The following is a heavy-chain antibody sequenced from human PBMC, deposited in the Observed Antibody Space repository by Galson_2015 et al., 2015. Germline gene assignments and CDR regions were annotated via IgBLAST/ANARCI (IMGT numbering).Heavy chain of an antibody. D-gene: IGHD2-21*01. Sequence: ETLSLTCAVYGGSFSGYYWSWIRQPPGKGLEWIGEINHSGSTNYNPSLKSRVTISVDTSKNQFSLKLSSVTAADTAVYYCARAARLVWWSQGLLSATDAFDIWGQGTMVTVSS. CDR2: INHSGST. V-gene: IGHV4-34*01. CDR1: GGSFSGYY. J-gene: IGHJ3*02. CDR3: ARAARLVWWSQGLLSATDAFDI.